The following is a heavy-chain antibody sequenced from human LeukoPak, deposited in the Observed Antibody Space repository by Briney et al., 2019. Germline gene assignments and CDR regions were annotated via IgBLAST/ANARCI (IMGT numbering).Heavy chain of an antibody. CDR2: ISSSSSYI. D-gene: IGHD3-10*01. V-gene: IGHV3-21*04. Sequence: PGGSLRLSCAASGFTFSSYSMNWVRQAPGKGLEWVSSISSSSSYIYYADSVKGRFTISRDNSKNTLYLQMNSLRAEDTAVYYCAKAHPYYGSGSYSGPLGYWGQGTLVTVSS. J-gene: IGHJ4*02. CDR3: AKAHPYYGSGSYSGPLGY. CDR1: GFTFSSYS.